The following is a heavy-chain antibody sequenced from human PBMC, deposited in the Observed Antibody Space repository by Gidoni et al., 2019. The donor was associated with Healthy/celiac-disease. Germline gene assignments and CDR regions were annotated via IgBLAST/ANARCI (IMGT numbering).Heavy chain of an antibody. CDR2: TYYRSKWYN. CDR1: GDSVSSNSAA. V-gene: IGHV6-1*01. CDR3: ARGQWLGHGVNYYYYMDV. D-gene: IGHD6-19*01. Sequence: QVQLQQSGPGLVKPSQTLSLTCAISGDSVSSNSAAWNWIRQSPSRGLEWLGRTYYRSKWYNDYAVSVKSRITINPDTSKNQFSLQLNSVTPEDTAVYYCARGQWLGHGVNYYYYMDVWGKGTTVTVSS. J-gene: IGHJ6*03.